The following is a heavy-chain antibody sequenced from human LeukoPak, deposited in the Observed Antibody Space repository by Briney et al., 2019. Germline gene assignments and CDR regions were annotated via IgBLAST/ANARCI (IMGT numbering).Heavy chain of an antibody. CDR3: AHSSGYCSSTSCLTPFDY. J-gene: IGHJ4*02. CDR1: GFSLSTSGVG. V-gene: IGHV2-5*01. Sequence: SGPTLVNPTQTLTLTCTFSGFSLSTSGVGVGWIRQPPGKALEWLALIYWNDDKRYSPSLKSRLTITKDTSKNQVVLTMTNMDPVDTATYYCAHSSGYCSSTSCLTPFDYWGQGTLVTVSS. D-gene: IGHD2-2*01. CDR2: IYWNDDK.